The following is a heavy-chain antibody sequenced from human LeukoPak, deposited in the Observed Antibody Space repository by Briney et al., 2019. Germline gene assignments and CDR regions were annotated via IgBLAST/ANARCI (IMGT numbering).Heavy chain of an antibody. Sequence: PSETLSLTCTVSGGSISSYYWSWIRQPPGKGLEWIGYIYYSGSTNYNPSLKSRVTISVVTSKNQFSLKLSSVTAADTAVYYCARDGYNKRGFDYWGQGTLVTVSS. D-gene: IGHD5-24*01. CDR1: GGSISSYY. CDR2: IYYSGST. V-gene: IGHV4-59*12. CDR3: ARDGYNKRGFDY. J-gene: IGHJ4*02.